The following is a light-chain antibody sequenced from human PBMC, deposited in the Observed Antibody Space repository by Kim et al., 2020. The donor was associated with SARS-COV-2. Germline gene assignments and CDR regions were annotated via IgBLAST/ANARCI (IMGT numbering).Light chain of an antibody. J-gene: IGLJ3*02. CDR2: YVS. V-gene: IGLV2-14*03. Sequence: GQSSTISCTRSRSDVGGYHYVSWYQQHPGKAPKLTIYYVSYRSSGTSSRFSGSKSVNTASLTISGLQAEDEADYYCCSYTSTISLVFGGGTQLTVL. CDR1: RSDVGGYHY. CDR3: CSYTSTISLV.